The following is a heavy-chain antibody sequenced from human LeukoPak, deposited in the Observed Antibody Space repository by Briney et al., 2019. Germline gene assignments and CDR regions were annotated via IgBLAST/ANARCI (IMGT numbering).Heavy chain of an antibody. D-gene: IGHD1-26*01. CDR1: GFTFSSYA. V-gene: IGHV3-30-3*01. CDR2: ISYDGSNK. J-gene: IGHJ4*02. CDR3: ARDPSGSYYFDY. Sequence: GGSLRLSCAASGFTFSSYAMHWARQAPGKGLEWVAVISYDGSNKYYADSVKGRFTISRDNSKNTLYLQMNSLRAEDTAVYYCARDPSGSYYFDYWGQGTLVTVSS.